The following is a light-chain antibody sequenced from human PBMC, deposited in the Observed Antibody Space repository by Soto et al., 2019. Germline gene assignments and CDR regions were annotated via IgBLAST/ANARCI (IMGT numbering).Light chain of an antibody. CDR3: PSYVGNGIWV. V-gene: IGLV2-8*01. CDR1: SSDVGAYKY. J-gene: IGLJ3*02. Sequence: QSALTQPPSASGSPGQSVTISCTGNSSDVGAYKYVSWYQQYPGKAPKLMIYEVTNRPSGVPDRFSGSKSGNTASLTVSGLHEEDEADYYCPSYVGNGIWVFGRGTKLTVL. CDR2: EVT.